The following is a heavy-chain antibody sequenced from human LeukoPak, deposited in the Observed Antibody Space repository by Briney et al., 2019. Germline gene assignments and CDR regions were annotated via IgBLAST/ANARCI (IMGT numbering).Heavy chain of an antibody. Sequence: SETLSLTCAVYGGSFSGYYWSWIRQPPGKGLEWIGEINHSGSTNYNPSLKSRDTISVDTSKKQFSLKLSSVTAADTAVYYCARVSRMITFGGDIVMSPRFDPWGQGTLVTVSS. J-gene: IGHJ5*02. V-gene: IGHV4-34*01. CDR3: ARVSRMITFGGDIVMSPRFDP. CDR2: INHSGST. CDR1: GGSFSGYY. D-gene: IGHD3-16*02.